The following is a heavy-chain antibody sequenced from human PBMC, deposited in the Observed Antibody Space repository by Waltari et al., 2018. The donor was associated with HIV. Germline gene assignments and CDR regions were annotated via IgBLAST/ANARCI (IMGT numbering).Heavy chain of an antibody. V-gene: IGHV3-48*04. J-gene: IGHJ4*02. Sequence: EVELVGSGGGLVHPGGSLRLSCVGSAVTFTTPGLNWVRQATGKGLEGFSFVAGTPGHAYYADSVKGRFTISRDNAQNSAFLQMNSLRVEDTAIYYCVKSVDYVRFDVWDPGTLVTVSS. CDR2: VAGTPGHA. CDR1: AVTFTTPG. D-gene: IGHD4-17*01. CDR3: VKSVDYVRFDV.